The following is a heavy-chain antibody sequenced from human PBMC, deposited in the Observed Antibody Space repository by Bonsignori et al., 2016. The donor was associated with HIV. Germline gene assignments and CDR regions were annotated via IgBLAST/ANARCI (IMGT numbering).Heavy chain of an antibody. D-gene: IGHD2-15*01. V-gene: IGHV3-9*01. Sequence: GGSLRLSCAASGFSFDDCAMHWVRQAPGKGLEWVSGISWNSGSIGYADSVKGRFTISRDNAKNSLYLQMNSLRAEDTALYYCAKDRLCSGGRIFDSWGQGTLVTVSS. J-gene: IGHJ4*02. CDR1: GFSFDDCA. CDR2: ISWNSGSI. CDR3: AKDRLCSGGRIFDS.